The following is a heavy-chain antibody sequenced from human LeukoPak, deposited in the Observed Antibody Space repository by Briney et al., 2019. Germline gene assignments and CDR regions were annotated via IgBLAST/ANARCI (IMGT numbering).Heavy chain of an antibody. Sequence: PGGSLRLSCAASGFTFSSYEMNWVRQAPGKGLEWVSYISSSGSTIHYADSVKGRFTISRDNANNTLYLQMNRLRAEDTAVYYCARAGGYFDLWGRGTLVTVSS. CDR1: GFTFSSYE. J-gene: IGHJ2*01. CDR3: ARAGGYFDL. CDR2: ISSSGSTI. D-gene: IGHD1-14*01. V-gene: IGHV3-48*03.